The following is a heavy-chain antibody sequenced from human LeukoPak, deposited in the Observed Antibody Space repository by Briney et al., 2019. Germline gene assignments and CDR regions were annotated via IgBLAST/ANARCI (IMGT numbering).Heavy chain of an antibody. CDR1: GGSFSGYY. D-gene: IGHD4-11*01. CDR3: ARTGYSKRIDY. J-gene: IGHJ4*02. V-gene: IGHV4-34*01. Sequence: SETLSLTCAVYGGSFSGYYWSWIRQPPGKGLEWIGGINHSGSTNYNPSLKSRVTISVDTSKDQFSLKLSSVTAADTAVYYCARTGYSKRIDYWGQGTLVTVSS. CDR2: INHSGST.